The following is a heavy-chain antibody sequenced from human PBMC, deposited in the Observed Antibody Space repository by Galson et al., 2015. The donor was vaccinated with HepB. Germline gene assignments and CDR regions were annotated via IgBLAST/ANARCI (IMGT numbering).Heavy chain of an antibody. V-gene: IGHV3-23*01. CDR3: AKVAVYGEYGN. J-gene: IGHJ4*02. CDR1: GFTFSSYA. D-gene: IGHD4-17*01. Sequence: SLRLSCAASGFTFSSYAMSWVRQAPGKGLEWVSSISGSGVTTYYADSVKGRFTISRDNSKNTLYLQMNSLTAEDTALYYCAKVAVYGEYGNWGQGTLVTVSS. CDR2: ISGSGVTT.